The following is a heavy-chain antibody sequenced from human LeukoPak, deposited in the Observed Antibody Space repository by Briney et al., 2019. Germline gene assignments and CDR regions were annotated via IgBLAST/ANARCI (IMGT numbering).Heavy chain of an antibody. CDR1: GYTFTGYY. V-gene: IGHV1-2*02. Sequence: ASVKVSCKASGYTFTGYYMHWVRQAPGQGLEWMGWINPNSGGTNYAQKFQGRVTMTRDTSISTACMELSRLRSDDTAVYYCAVLGYCSGGSCYPVGYWGQGTLVTVSS. CDR2: INPNSGGT. J-gene: IGHJ4*02. D-gene: IGHD2-15*01. CDR3: AVLGYCSGGSCYPVGY.